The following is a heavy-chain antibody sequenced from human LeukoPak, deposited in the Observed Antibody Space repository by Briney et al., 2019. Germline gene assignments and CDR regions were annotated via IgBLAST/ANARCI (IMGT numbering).Heavy chain of an antibody. V-gene: IGHV3-66*01. CDR1: GFTVSSNY. D-gene: IGHD6-6*01. J-gene: IGHJ4*02. CDR2: IYSGGST. Sequence: GGSLRLSCAASGFTVSSNYMSWVRRAPGKGLEWVSVIYSGGSTYYADSVKGRFTISRDNSKNTLYLQMNSLRAEDTAVYYCAREIGRLPRSSYWGQGTLVTVSS. CDR3: AREIGRLPRSSY.